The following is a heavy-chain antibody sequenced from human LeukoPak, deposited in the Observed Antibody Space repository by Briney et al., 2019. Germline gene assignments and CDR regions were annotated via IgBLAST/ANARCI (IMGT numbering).Heavy chain of an antibody. J-gene: IGHJ5*02. CDR2: IYYGGSP. CDR1: GGSISTTTNS. CDR3: ARRPIVGSTGFYFDP. Sequence: SETLSLTCNVSGGSISTTTNSWGWAWIRQRPTKGLEWSGSIYYGGSPYYTSSLKSRVTRSVDTSKNQFSLKLASLTAADTAVYYCARRPIVGSTGFYFDPWGPGTLVTVSS. V-gene: IGHV4-39*01. D-gene: IGHD1-26*01.